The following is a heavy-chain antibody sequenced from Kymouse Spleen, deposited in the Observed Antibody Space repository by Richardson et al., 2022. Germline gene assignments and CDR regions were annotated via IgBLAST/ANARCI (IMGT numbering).Heavy chain of an antibody. J-gene: IGHJ6*02. D-gene: IGHD6-6*01. Sequence: EVQLVESGGGLVQPGGSLRLSCAASGFTFSSYAMSWVRQAPGKGLEWVSAISGSGGSTYYADSVKGRFTISRDNSKNTLYLQMNSLRAEDTAVYYCAKDPDPRIAARPYYYYYGMDVWGQGTTVTVSS. CDR1: GFTFSSYA. CDR3: AKDPDPRIAARPYYYYYGMDV. CDR2: ISGSGGST. V-gene: IGHV3-23*04.